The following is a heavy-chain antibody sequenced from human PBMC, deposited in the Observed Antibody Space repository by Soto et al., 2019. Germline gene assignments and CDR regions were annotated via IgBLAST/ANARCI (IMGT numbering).Heavy chain of an antibody. Sequence: SATFSWKASGGAFGSYVISWARQAPGRGHEWIGGIIPILGTANYAQKFKGRITMTRDTSRSTVYRELSRLRSDDTAIYYCARSSGGNFGIIIEGSNWFDPGGQGTLVTVSS. J-gene: IGHJ5*02. CDR1: GGAFGSYV. CDR2: IIPILGTA. V-gene: IGHV1-69*10. D-gene: IGHD3-3*01. CDR3: ARSSGGNFGIIIEGSNWFDP.